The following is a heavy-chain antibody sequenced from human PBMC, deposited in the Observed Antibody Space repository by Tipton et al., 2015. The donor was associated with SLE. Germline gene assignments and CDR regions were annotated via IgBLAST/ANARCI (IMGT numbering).Heavy chain of an antibody. Sequence: QSGAEVKKPGSSVKVSCKASGGTFSTYAFSWVRQAPGQGLEWMGGIIPIFGTPNYAEKFQGRVTITADESTSTGYMELSSLRSEDTAVYYCASPSALGDGRMLSFDFWGQGTLVTVSS. CDR3: ASPSALGDGRMLSFDF. CDR2: IIPIFGTP. V-gene: IGHV1-69*01. D-gene: IGHD3-16*01. J-gene: IGHJ4*02. CDR1: GGTFSTYA.